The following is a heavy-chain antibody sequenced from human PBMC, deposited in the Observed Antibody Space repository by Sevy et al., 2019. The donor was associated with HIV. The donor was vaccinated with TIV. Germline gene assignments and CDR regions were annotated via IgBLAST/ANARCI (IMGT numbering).Heavy chain of an antibody. V-gene: IGHV4-38-2*01. CDR1: GYSISSGYY. D-gene: IGHD3-22*01. Sequence: SETLSLTCAVSGYSISSGYYWGWIRQPPGKGLEWIGSIYHSGSTYYNPSLKSRVTISVDTSKNQFSLKLSSVTAADTAVYYCARVGRHYDSSGYYYFDYRGQGTLVTVSS. CDR2: IYHSGST. J-gene: IGHJ4*02. CDR3: ARVGRHYDSSGYYYFDY.